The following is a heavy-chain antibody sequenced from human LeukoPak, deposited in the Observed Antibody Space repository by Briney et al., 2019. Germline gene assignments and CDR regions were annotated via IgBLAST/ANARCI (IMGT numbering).Heavy chain of an antibody. CDR2: IYYSGST. CDR3: ARYHSIKVTFDY. J-gene: IGHJ4*02. Sequence: PSETLSLTCSVSGGSISSSYWGWIRQPPGKGLEWIGYIYYSGSTNYNPSLKSRATISLDSSKNQFSLKLSSVTAADTAVYYCARYHSIKVTFDYWGQGTLVTVSS. V-gene: IGHV4-59*01. CDR1: GGSISSSY. D-gene: IGHD5-24*01.